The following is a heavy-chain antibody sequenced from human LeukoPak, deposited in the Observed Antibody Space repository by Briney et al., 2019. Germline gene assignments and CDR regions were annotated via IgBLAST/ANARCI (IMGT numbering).Heavy chain of an antibody. Sequence: GGSLRLSCAASGFTFSGYAMSWVRQPPGKGLEWASAISRSGSTTYYADSVKGRFTTSRDNSKNTLYLQMTSLRAEDTALYYCAKDATAVPGTVYTDVWGKGTTVTISS. D-gene: IGHD2-2*01. V-gene: IGHV3-23*01. CDR1: GFTFSGYA. CDR3: AKDATAVPGTVYTDV. J-gene: IGHJ6*03. CDR2: ISRSGSTT.